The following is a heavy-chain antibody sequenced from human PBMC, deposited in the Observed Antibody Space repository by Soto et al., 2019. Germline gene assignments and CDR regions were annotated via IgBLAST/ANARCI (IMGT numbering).Heavy chain of an antibody. CDR3: ARRVAVAGRRQRYYFDY. D-gene: IGHD6-19*01. CDR2: MNPNSGNT. V-gene: IGHV1-8*01. Sequence: QVQLVQSGAEVKKPGASVKVSCKASGYTFTSYDINWVRQATGQGLEWMGWMNPNSGNTGYAQKFQGRVTMTRNTSISTAYMDLSSLRSEDTAVYYCARRVAVAGRRQRYYFDYWGQGTLVTVSS. CDR1: GYTFTSYD. J-gene: IGHJ4*02.